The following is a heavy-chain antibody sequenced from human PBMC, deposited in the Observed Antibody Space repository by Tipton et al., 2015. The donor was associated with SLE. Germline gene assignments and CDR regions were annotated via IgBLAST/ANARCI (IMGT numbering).Heavy chain of an antibody. Sequence: TLSLTCVVHGGSFSGYYWSWIRQPPGKGLEWIGTVYNGAKPYYNPSLKSRVTIDVDTSENQISLKLTSVTAADTAVYYCARLGAGYYLNAPANYWGQGTLVTVSS. V-gene: IGHV4-34*01. CDR3: ARLGAGYYLNAPANY. CDR1: GGSFSGYY. D-gene: IGHD2-15*01. CDR2: VYNGAKP. J-gene: IGHJ4*02.